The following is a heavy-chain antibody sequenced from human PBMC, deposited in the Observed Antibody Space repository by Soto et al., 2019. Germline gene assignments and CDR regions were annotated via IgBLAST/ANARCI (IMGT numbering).Heavy chain of an antibody. J-gene: IGHJ5*02. CDR2: ISGSGGST. D-gene: IGHD5-18*01. CDR1: GFTFSSYA. V-gene: IGHV3-23*01. CDR3: AKEGGYSYGSSASFDP. Sequence: EVQLLESGGGLVQPGGSLRLSCAASGFTFSSYAMSWVRQAPGKGLEWVSAISGSGGSTYYADSVKGRFTISRDNSKNTLYLQMNSRRAEDTAVYYCAKEGGYSYGSSASFDPWGQGTLVTVSS.